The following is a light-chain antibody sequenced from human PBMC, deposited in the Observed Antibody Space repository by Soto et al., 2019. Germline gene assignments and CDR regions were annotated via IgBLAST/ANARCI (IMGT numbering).Light chain of an antibody. J-gene: IGKJ5*01. CDR1: QSVSSSY. V-gene: IGKV3-20*01. CDR3: QQYGSSPPIT. Sequence: EIVLTQSPGTLSLSPGERATLSCRASQSVSSSYLAWYQQKPGQAPRLIIYDASSRATGIPDRFSGSGSGTDFTLTISRLEPEDFALYYCQQYGSSPPITFGQGTRLEIK. CDR2: DAS.